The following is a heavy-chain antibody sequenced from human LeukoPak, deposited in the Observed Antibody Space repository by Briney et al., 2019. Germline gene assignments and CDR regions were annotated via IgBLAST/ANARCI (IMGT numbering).Heavy chain of an antibody. CDR1: GYTFTSYG. D-gene: IGHD2-15*01. CDR2: VSAYADNT. Sequence: GASVKVSCKASGYTFTSYGISWVRQAPGQGLEWVGWVSAYADNTNYVQKLQGRVTITTDTSTGTTYMDLRSLKYDDTDVYYCARDCIGCHGFDYSGQGTLVTVSS. J-gene: IGHJ4*02. CDR3: ARDCIGCHGFDY. V-gene: IGHV1-18*01.